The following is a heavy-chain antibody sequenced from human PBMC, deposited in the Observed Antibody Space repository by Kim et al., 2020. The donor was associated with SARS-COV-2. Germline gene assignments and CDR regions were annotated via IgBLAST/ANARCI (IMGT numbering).Heavy chain of an antibody. J-gene: IGHJ4*02. Sequence: SETLSLTCAVYGGSFSGYYWSWIRQPPGKGLEWIGEINHSGSTNYNPSLKSRVTISVDTSKNQFSLKLSSVTAADTAVYYCARGFGAAFRWGQGTLVTVSS. CDR3: ARGFGAAFR. V-gene: IGHV4-34*01. CDR1: GGSFSGYY. CDR2: INHSGST. D-gene: IGHD2-15*01.